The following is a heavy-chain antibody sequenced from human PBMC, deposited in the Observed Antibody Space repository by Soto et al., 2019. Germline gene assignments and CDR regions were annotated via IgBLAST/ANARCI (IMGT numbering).Heavy chain of an antibody. CDR1: GFTFSSYS. Sequence: EVQLVESGGGLVQPGGSLRLSCAASGFTFSSYSMNWVRQAPGKGLEWVSYISSSSSTIYYADTVKGRFTISRDNAKNAVYLQMNSLRDEETAVYYCSREKRVAVAGKRWEYYYGMEVWGHGTTVTVS. V-gene: IGHV3-48*02. J-gene: IGHJ6*02. CDR3: SREKRVAVAGKRWEYYYGMEV. CDR2: ISSSSSTI. D-gene: IGHD6-19*01.